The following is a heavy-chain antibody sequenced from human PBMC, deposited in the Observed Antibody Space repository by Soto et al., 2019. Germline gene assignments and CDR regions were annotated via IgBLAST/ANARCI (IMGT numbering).Heavy chain of an antibody. Sequence: QVPLVESGGGVVQPGRSLRLSCAASGFTFRSYHMHWVRQAPGQGLEWVASISYDENNKYYTDSVKGRFTISRDNSKNTLYLQMNSLRDEDTAVYYCARAMDAAMASKDNWFDPWGQGTLVTVSS. J-gene: IGHJ5*02. CDR2: ISYDENNK. CDR3: ARAMDAAMASKDNWFDP. CDR1: GFTFRSYH. D-gene: IGHD5-18*01. V-gene: IGHV3-30-3*01.